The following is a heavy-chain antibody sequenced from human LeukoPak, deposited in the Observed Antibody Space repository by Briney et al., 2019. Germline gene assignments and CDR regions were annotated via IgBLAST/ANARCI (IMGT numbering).Heavy chain of an antibody. CDR2: IYPGGSDT. CDR3: ARSTRQWELLHWFDP. J-gene: IGHJ5*02. Sequence: GESLKISCKGSGYSFTSYWIGWVRQMPGKGLEWMGIIYPGGSDTRYSPSFQGQVTISADKSISTAYLQWSSLKASDTAMYYCARSTRQWELLHWFDPWGQGTLVTVSS. D-gene: IGHD1-26*01. CDR1: GYSFTSYW. V-gene: IGHV5-51*01.